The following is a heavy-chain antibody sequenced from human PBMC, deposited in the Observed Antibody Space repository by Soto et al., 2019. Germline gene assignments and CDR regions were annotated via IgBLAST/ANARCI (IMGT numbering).Heavy chain of an antibody. CDR3: ARDRAPFPVLEETDTH. CDR1: GFTFSSYG. J-gene: IGHJ4*02. D-gene: IGHD3-3*01. V-gene: IGHV3-33*01. CDR2: IWYDGSNK. Sequence: GGSLRLSCAASGFTFSSYGMHWVRQAPGKGLEWVAVIWYDGSNKYYADSVKGRFTISRDNSKNTLYLQMNSLRAEDTAVYYCARDRAPFPVLEETDTHWRQGALATVSS.